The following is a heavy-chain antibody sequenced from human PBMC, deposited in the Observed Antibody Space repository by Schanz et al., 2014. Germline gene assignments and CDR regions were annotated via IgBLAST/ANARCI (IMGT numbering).Heavy chain of an antibody. D-gene: IGHD3-10*01. Sequence: QVQLVQSGAEVKKPGASVKVSCKASGYIFGSHGMTWVRQAPGQGPELMGWINAHTGNTQYAQKLQGRVNMTRDTVTTTVHLELTRLRTDDTAIYYCARVHIATYHYNSPGAFDIWGQGTRVTVSS. V-gene: IGHV1-18*01. CDR2: INAHTGNT. J-gene: IGHJ3*02. CDR3: ARVHIATYHYNSPGAFDI. CDR1: GYIFGSHG.